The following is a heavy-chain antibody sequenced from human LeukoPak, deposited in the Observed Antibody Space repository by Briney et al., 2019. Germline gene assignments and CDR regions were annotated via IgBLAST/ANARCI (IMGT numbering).Heavy chain of an antibody. D-gene: IGHD3-3*02. V-gene: IGHV3-33*06. CDR2: IWYDGSNK. CDR3: AKAISAFDI. J-gene: IGHJ3*02. CDR1: GFNFSSYG. Sequence: PGGSLRLSCAASGFNFSSYGMHWVRQAPGKGLEWVAVIWYDGSNKYYADSVKGRFTISRDNSKNTLYLQMNSLRAEDTAVYYCAKAISAFDIWGQGTMVTVSS.